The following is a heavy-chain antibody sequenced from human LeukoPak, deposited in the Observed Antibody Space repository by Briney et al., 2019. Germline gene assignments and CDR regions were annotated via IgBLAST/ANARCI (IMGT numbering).Heavy chain of an antibody. D-gene: IGHD1-26*01. CDR2: IYPGDSDT. CDR3: ARPDAAAGDSGSYSEI. J-gene: IGHJ3*02. CDR1: GYNFSKKW. V-gene: IGHV5-51*01. Sequence: GESLKISCKGSGYNFSKKWIGWVRQMPGKGLEWMGIIYPGDSDTRYTRPFEGQVTISADKAINTAYLHWSSLKASDTAIYYCARPDAAAGDSGSYSEIWGQGTMVTVSS.